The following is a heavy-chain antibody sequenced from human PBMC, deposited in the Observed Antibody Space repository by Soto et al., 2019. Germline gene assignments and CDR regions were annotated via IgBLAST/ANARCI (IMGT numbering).Heavy chain of an antibody. Sequence: SETLSLTCAVSGGSISSGGYSWSWIRQPPGRGLEWIGYIYHSGSTYYNPSLKSRVTISVGRSKNQFSLKLSSVTAADTAVYYCARVSRQYYYDSSGFNDAFDIWGQGTMVTVSS. D-gene: IGHD3-22*01. CDR2: IYHSGST. CDR1: GGSISSGGYS. J-gene: IGHJ3*02. CDR3: ARVSRQYYYDSSGFNDAFDI. V-gene: IGHV4-30-2*01.